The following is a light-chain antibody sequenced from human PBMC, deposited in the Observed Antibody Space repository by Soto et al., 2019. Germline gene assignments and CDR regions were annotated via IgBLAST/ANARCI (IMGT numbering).Light chain of an antibody. CDR1: QGVSAY. V-gene: IGKV1-8*01. CDR2: AAS. Sequence: AIRMTQSPSSVSASTGDRVIITCRASQGVSAYLAWYQQKPGKAPNLLIYAASTLQTGVPSRFSGSGSGTDFTLTISCLQSEDFATYYCQQYFTYPFTFGPGTKVDIK. J-gene: IGKJ3*01. CDR3: QQYFTYPFT.